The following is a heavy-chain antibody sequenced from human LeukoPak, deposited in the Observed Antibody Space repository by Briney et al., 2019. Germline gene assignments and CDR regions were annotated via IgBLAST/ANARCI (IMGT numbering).Heavy chain of an antibody. J-gene: IGHJ3*02. D-gene: IGHD3-22*01. CDR2: IYYSGST. CDR1: GGSISSSSYY. Sequence: SETLSLTCTVSGGSISSSSYYWGWLRQPPGKGLEWIGSIYYSGSTYYNPSLKSRVTISVDTSKNQFSLKLSSVTAADTAVYYCARDSSGDAFGIWGQGTMVTVSS. V-gene: IGHV4-39*07. CDR3: ARDSSGDAFGI.